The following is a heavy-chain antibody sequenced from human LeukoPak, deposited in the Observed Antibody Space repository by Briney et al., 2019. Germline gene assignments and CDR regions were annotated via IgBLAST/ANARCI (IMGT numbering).Heavy chain of an antibody. CDR1: GFSFSNYG. D-gene: IGHD1-26*01. CDR2: IAHDGSVA. CDR3: AKVGATDYLDY. J-gene: IGHJ4*02. Sequence: GGSLRLSCTASGFSFSNYGMHWVRQDPGKGLEWVAVIAHDGSVAYYADWVKGRFTISRDNSKNTLYLQMNSLRAEDTAVYYCAKVGATDYLDYWGQGTLVTVSS. V-gene: IGHV3-30*18.